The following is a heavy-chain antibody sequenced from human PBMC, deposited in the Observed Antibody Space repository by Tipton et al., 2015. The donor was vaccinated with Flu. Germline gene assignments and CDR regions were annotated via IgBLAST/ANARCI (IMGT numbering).Heavy chain of an antibody. CDR2: IFHTGST. Sequence: TLSLTYTISGDSISSRYYWGWIRQPPGKGLEWIGNIFHTGSTYRNPSLKSRVTISIDRSKNQFSLNLFSVTAADTAVYYCARHQSSSLLPFDYWDQGTLVTVSS. CDR1: GDSISSRYY. CDR3: ARHQSSSLLPFDY. D-gene: IGHD6-6*01. J-gene: IGHJ4*02. V-gene: IGHV4-38-2*02.